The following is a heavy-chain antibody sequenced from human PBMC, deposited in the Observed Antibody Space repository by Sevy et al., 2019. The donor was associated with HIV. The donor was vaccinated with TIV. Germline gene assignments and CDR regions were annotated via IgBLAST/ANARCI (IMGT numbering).Heavy chain of an antibody. D-gene: IGHD3-16*01. CDR1: GFTFSYYA. CDR3: AKEGYRLPGAHAIDI. Sequence: GGSLRLSCAASGFTFSYYAMTWVRQAPGKGLEWVSAISGSGDTTYYAESVKGRFTISRANSRGTLYLQINSLRAEDTAIYFCAKEGYRLPGAHAIDIWGQGTMVTVSS. V-gene: IGHV3-23*01. J-gene: IGHJ3*02. CDR2: ISGSGDTT.